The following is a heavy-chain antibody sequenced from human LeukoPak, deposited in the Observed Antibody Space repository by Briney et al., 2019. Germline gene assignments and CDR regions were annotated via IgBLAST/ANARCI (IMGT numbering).Heavy chain of an antibody. V-gene: IGHV4-59*01. CDR2: IYYSGST. D-gene: IGHD5-12*01. Sequence: PSETLSLTCTVSGGSISSYYWSWIRQPPGKGLEWIGYIYYSGSTSYNSSLKSRVTISVDTSKNRFSLNLNSVTAADTAVYYCARAEGGYDYWDLWFDPWGQGTLVTVSS. CDR3: ARAEGGYDYWDLWFDP. CDR1: GGSISSYY. J-gene: IGHJ5*02.